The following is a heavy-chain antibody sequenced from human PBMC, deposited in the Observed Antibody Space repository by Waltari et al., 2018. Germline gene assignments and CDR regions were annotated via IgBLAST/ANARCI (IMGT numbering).Heavy chain of an antibody. J-gene: IGHJ6*02. Sequence: QLQLQESGPGLVKPSETLSLTCTVSGGSISSSSYYWGWIRQPPGKGLEWIGSIYYSGSTYYNPSLKSRVTISVDTSKNQFSLKLSSVTAADTAVYYCARVKAARSDYYYGMDVWGQGTTVTVSS. CDR3: ARVKAARSDYYYGMDV. D-gene: IGHD6-6*01. CDR2: IYYSGST. V-gene: IGHV4-39*07. CDR1: GGSISSSSYY.